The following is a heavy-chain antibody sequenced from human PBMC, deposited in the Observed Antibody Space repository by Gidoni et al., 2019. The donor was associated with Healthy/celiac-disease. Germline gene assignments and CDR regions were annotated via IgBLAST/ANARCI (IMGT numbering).Heavy chain of an antibody. D-gene: IGHD3-22*01. Sequence: EVQLVESGGGLVQPGGSLRLSCAASGFTFSSYDMHWVRKATGKGLEWVSAIGTAGDTYYPGSVKGRFTISRENAKNSLYLQMNSLRAGDTAVYYCARAYYYDSSGYRYYYGMDVGGQGTTVTVSS. V-gene: IGHV3-13*01. CDR1: GFTFSSYD. J-gene: IGHJ6*02. CDR3: ARAYYYDSSGYRYYYGMDV. CDR2: IGTAGDT.